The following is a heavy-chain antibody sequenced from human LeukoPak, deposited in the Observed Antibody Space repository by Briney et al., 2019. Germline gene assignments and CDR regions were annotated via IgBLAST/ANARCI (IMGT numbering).Heavy chain of an antibody. CDR3: ARRPLHSQVWFDP. Sequence: GESLQISCKASGDRFTSYWVAWVRQVPGKGLEWMGIVFPGDSDTRYSPSFQGQVTISVDRSISTAYLQWSSLKASDTAIYYCARRPLHSQVWFDPWGQGTLVTVSS. V-gene: IGHV5-51*01. CDR1: GDRFTSYW. J-gene: IGHJ5*02. CDR2: VFPGDSDT.